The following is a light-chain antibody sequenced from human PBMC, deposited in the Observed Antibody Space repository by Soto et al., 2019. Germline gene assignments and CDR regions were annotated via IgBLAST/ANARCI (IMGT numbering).Light chain of an antibody. CDR1: QSVSSRY. CDR3: QQYSSPPPT. Sequence: DIVLTQSPGTLSLSPGERATLSCRASQSVSSRYVAWYQQKPGQAPRLLIYGASSRATGIPDRFSGSGSGTDFPITISRLEAEEFAVYYCQQYSSPPPTFGGGTKVEIK. V-gene: IGKV3-20*01. CDR2: GAS. J-gene: IGKJ4*01.